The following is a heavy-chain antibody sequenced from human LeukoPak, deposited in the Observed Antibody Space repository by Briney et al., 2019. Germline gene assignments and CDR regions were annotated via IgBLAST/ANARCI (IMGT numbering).Heavy chain of an antibody. V-gene: IGHV3-23*01. Sequence: PGGSLRLSCSASGFTFRNFSISWVRQAPGKGLEWVSSIGGGDTHHADSVKGRFTISRDDSRSTVDLQMSSLRAEDTAVYYCAKDGQSFNSMYDYFDSWGQGTLVTVSS. D-gene: IGHD2-8*01. J-gene: IGHJ4*02. CDR2: IGGGDT. CDR3: AKDGQSFNSMYDYFDS. CDR1: GFTFRNFS.